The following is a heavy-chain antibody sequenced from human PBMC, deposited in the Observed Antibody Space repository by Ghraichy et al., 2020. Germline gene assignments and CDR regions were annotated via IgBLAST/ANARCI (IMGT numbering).Heavy chain of an antibody. J-gene: IGHJ5*02. Sequence: LSLTCAASGFTFRDYAMTWVRQAPGKGLEWVASITDSGYNTYYADSVKGRFTISRDNSKNMLSLQMNSLRVEDTAIYYCAKDMMVLRILEWLSYFDGWGQGTLVTVSS. D-gene: IGHD3-3*01. CDR1: GFTFRDYA. CDR2: ITDSGYNT. CDR3: AKDMMVLRILEWLSYFDG. V-gene: IGHV3-23*01.